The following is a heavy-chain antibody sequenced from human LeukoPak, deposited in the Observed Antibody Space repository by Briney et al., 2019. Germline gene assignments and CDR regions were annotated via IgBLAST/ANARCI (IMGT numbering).Heavy chain of an antibody. CDR3: AREFLKSSGWVLEDY. J-gene: IGHJ4*02. Sequence: GASVKVSCKASGGTFSSYAISWVRQAPGQGLEWMGRIIPIFGTANYAQKFQGRVTITTDESTSTAYMELSSLRSEDTAVYYCAREFLKSSGWVLEDYWGQGTLVTVSS. V-gene: IGHV1-69*05. CDR2: IIPIFGTA. CDR1: GGTFSSYA. D-gene: IGHD6-19*01.